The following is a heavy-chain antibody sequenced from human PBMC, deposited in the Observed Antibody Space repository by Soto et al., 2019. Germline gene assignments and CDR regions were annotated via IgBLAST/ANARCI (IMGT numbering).Heavy chain of an antibody. Sequence: ASVKVSCKASGYTFTSYGISWVRQAPGQGLEWMGWISAYNGNTNYAQKLQGRVTMTTDTSTSTAYMELRSLRSDDTAVYYCASVARPYIVVVRAAKDYWGQGTLVTVSS. CDR1: GYTFTSYG. CDR2: ISAYNGNT. J-gene: IGHJ4*02. CDR3: ASVARPYIVVVRAAKDY. V-gene: IGHV1-18*01. D-gene: IGHD2-2*01.